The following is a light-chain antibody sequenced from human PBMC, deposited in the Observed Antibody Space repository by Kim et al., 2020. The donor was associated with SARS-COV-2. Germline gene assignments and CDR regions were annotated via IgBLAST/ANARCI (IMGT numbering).Light chain of an antibody. CDR2: EVS. CDR3: CSYAGSNTHV. J-gene: IGLJ1*01. V-gene: IGLV2-23*02. CDR1: SSDVGSYNL. Sequence: GQSITISGTGTSSDVGSYNLVSWYQQHPGKAPKLMIYEVSKRPSGVSSRFSGSKSGNTASLTISGLQAEDEADYYCCSYAGSNTHVFGTGTKVTVL.